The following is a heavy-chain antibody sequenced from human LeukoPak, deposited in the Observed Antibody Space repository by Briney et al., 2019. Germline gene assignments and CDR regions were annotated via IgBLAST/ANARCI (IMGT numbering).Heavy chain of an antibody. CDR2: ISGSGGST. V-gene: IGHV3-23*01. Sequence: GGSLSLSCAASGFTFSSYAVSWVRRAPGKGLEWVSAISGSGGSTYYADSVKGRFTISRDNSKNTLYLQMNSLRAEDTAVYYCAKTQFCSSTSCRPLGYFDYWGQGTLVTVSS. D-gene: IGHD2-2*01. CDR1: GFTFSSYA. J-gene: IGHJ4*02. CDR3: AKTQFCSSTSCRPLGYFDY.